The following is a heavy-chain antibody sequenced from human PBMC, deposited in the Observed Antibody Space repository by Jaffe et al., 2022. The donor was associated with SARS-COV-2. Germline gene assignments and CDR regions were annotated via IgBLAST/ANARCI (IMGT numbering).Heavy chain of an antibody. V-gene: IGHV3-72*01. CDR3: ARRAPRDSLDL. J-gene: IGHJ3*01. Sequence: EVQLVESGGGLVQPGGSLRLSCAASGFSFSDHYMDWVRQAPGKGLEWIGRVTYKADSYTTHYVASVKGRFTISRDDSKNSLFLQMNSLKAEDTAVYYCARRAPRDSLDLWGPGTMVTVSS. D-gene: IGHD3-22*01. CDR2: VTYKADSYTT. CDR1: GFSFSDHY.